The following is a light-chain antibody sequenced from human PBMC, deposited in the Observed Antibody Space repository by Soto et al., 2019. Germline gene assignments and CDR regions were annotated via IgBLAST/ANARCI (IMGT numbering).Light chain of an antibody. Sequence: QSALTQPPSASGSPGQSVTISCTGTSSDVGGYNYVSWYQQHPGKAPKLMIFEVTKRPSGVPDRFSGSKSGNTASLTVSGLQPEDEADYYFSSYAGSTNVFGTGTKVTVL. CDR3: SSYAGSTNV. CDR2: EVT. J-gene: IGLJ1*01. V-gene: IGLV2-8*01. CDR1: SSDVGGYNY.